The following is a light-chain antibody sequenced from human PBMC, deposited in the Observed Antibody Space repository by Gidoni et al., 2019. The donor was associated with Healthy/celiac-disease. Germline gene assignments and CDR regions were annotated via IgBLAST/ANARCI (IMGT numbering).Light chain of an antibody. V-gene: IGKV3-20*01. CDR1: QSVSSSY. Sequence: IVLTQAPGTLSSSQGESATLDCRASQSVSSSYLAWYQQKPGQAPRLLIYGASSRATGIPDRFSGSGSGTDFTLTISRLEPEDFAVYYCQQYGSSPPMYT. CDR2: GAS. CDR3: QQYGSSPPMYT. J-gene: IGKJ2*01.